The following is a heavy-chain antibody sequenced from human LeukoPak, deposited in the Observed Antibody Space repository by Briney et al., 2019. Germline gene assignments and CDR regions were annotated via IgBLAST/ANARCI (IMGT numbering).Heavy chain of an antibody. J-gene: IGHJ4*02. D-gene: IGHD3-22*01. CDR3: AVLELGGYYDSSGYY. CDR1: VDTFTSYD. V-gene: IGHV1-8*01. Sequence: GASVKVSCKASVDTFTSYDIYWVRQATGQGLEWMGWMNTNSGNTGYAQKSQRRVTITRNISMSTAYMELSSLRSEDTAVYYCAVLELGGYYDSSGYYWGQGTLVTVSS. CDR2: MNTNSGNT.